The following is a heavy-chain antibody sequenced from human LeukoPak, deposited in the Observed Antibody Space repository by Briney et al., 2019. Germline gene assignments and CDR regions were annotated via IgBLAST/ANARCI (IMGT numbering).Heavy chain of an antibody. V-gene: IGHV4-59*08. CDR1: GGSISSYY. CDR3: ARQGPYSSGYQYYYYYYMDV. Sequence: SETLSLTCTVSGGSISSYYWSWIRQPPGKGLEWIGYIYYSGSTNYNPSLKSRVTISVDTSKNQFSLKLSSVTAADTAVYYCARQGPYSSGYQYYYYYYMDVWGKGTTVTISS. J-gene: IGHJ6*03. CDR2: IYYSGST. D-gene: IGHD3-22*01.